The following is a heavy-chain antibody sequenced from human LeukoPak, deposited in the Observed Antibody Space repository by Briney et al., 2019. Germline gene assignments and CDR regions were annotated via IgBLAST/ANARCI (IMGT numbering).Heavy chain of an antibody. Sequence: GGSLRRSCAASGFTFSDYYMSWIRQAPGNGLEWVSYISSSGSTIYYADSVKGRFTISRDNAKNSLYLQMNSLRAEDTAVYYCARDWGHDSSGYPDYWGQGTLVTVSS. CDR3: ARDWGHDSSGYPDY. CDR2: ISSSGSTI. V-gene: IGHV3-11*01. D-gene: IGHD3-22*01. CDR1: GFTFSDYY. J-gene: IGHJ4*02.